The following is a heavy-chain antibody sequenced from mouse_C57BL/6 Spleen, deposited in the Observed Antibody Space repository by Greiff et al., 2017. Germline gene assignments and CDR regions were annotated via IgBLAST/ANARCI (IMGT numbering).Heavy chain of an antibody. V-gene: IGHV1-18*01. CDR1: GYTFTDYN. CDR3: AREEPYGNYHYWYFDV. CDR2: INPNNGGT. J-gene: IGHJ1*03. D-gene: IGHD2-1*01. Sequence: EVKLQQSGPELVKPGASVKIPCKASGYTFTDYNMDWVKQSHGKSLEWIGDINPNNGGTIYNQKFKGKATLTVDKSSSTAYMELRSLTSEDTAVYYCAREEPYGNYHYWYFDVWGTGTTVTVSS.